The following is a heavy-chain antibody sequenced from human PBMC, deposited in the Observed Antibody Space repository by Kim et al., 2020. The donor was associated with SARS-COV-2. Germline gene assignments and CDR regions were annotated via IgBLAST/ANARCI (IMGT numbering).Heavy chain of an antibody. D-gene: IGHD5-12*01. CDR1: GFTVSSNY. V-gene: IGHV3-53*04. Sequence: GGSLRLSCAASGFTVSSNYMSWVRQAPGKGLEWVSVIYSGGSTYYADSVKGRFTISRHNSKNTLYLQMNSLRAEDTAVYYCARGDGPALYSGYDPDYYYGMDVWGQGTTVTVSS. CDR3: ARGDGPALYSGYDPDYYYGMDV. J-gene: IGHJ6*02. CDR2: IYSGGST.